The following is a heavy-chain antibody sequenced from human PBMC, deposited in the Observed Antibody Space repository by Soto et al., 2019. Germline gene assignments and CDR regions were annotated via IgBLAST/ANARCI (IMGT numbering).Heavy chain of an antibody. CDR2: ISAYNGNT. CDR1: GYTFTSYG. Sequence: ASVKVSCKASGYTFTSYGISWVRQAPGQGLEWMGWISAYNGNTNYAQKLQGRVTMTTDTSTSTAYMELRSLRSDDTAVYYCARLRSGYVFYSYMDAWGKGTTVTVSS. CDR3: ARLRSGYVFYSYMDA. V-gene: IGHV1-18*01. J-gene: IGHJ6*03. D-gene: IGHD5-12*01.